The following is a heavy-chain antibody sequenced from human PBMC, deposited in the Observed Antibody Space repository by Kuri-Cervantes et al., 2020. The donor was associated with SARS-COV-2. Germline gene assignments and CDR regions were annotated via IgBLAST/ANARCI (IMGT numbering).Heavy chain of an antibody. CDR1: GESFSDYY. CDR3: AGRNTTSVFDS. J-gene: IGHJ4*02. Sequence: SETLSLTCAVYGESFSDYYWTWIRQPPGKGLEWIGEINHSGSVNYNPSLKSRVTISVDRSKNHFSLNLTSVTAADSAVYYCAGRNTTSVFDSWGQGTLVTVSS. CDR2: INHSGSV. V-gene: IGHV4-34*01. D-gene: IGHD1-1*01.